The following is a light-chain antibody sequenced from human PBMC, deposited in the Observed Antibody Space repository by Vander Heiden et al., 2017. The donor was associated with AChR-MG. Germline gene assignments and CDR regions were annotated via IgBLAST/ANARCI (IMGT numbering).Light chain of an antibody. CDR1: QSVSSY. CDR3: QQRSNWPPWT. V-gene: IGKV3-11*01. Sequence: DIVLTQSPATLSLSPGASATLSCRASQSVSSYLAWYQQKPGQAPRLLIYDASNRATGIPARFSGSGSGTDFTLTISSLEPEDFAVYYCQQRSNWPPWTFGQGTKVEIK. J-gene: IGKJ1*01. CDR2: DAS.